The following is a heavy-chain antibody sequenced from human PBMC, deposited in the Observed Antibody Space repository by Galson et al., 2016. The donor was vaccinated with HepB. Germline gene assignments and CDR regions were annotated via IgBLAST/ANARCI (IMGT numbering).Heavy chain of an antibody. J-gene: IGHJ6*03. CDR2: ISGSGGST. V-gene: IGHV3-23*01. Sequence: SLRLSCAASGFTFSSYAMTWVHQAPGKGLEWVSAISGSGGSTYYADSVKGRFTISRDNSKNSLYLQMNSLRAEDTAVYYCAKSINIRWYSQDVLTYAMDVWGKGTTVTVSS. CDR3: AKSINIRWYSQDVLTYAMDV. D-gene: IGHD6-13*01. CDR1: GFTFSSYA.